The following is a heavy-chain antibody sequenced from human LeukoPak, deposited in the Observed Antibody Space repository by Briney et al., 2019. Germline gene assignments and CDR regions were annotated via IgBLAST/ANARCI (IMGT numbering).Heavy chain of an antibody. D-gene: IGHD5-12*01. CDR2: IIPIFGTA. J-gene: IGHJ6*03. CDR1: GGTFSSYA. CDR3: ATVIPIRVEKYYYYYMDV. V-gene: IGHV1-69*05. Sequence: SVTVSCKASGGTFSSYAISWVRQAPGQGLEWMGGIIPIFGTANYAQTFKGRVTINTDKSTSTAYMELSRLRAEDTAVYYCATVIPIRVEKYYYYYMDVWGKGTTVTVSS.